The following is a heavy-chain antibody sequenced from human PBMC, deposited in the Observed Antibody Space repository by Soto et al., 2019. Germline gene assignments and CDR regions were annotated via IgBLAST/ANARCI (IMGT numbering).Heavy chain of an antibody. CDR3: ASPGGATVGEYFQH. CDR2: IIPIFGTA. V-gene: IGHV1-69*12. Sequence: QVQLVQSGAEVKKPGSSVKVSCKASGGTFSSYAISWVRQAPGQGLKWMGGIIPIFGTANYAQKFQGRVTITADESTSTAYMELSSLRSEDTAVYYCASPGGATVGEYFQHWGQGTLVTVSS. D-gene: IGHD4-17*01. J-gene: IGHJ1*01. CDR1: GGTFSSYA.